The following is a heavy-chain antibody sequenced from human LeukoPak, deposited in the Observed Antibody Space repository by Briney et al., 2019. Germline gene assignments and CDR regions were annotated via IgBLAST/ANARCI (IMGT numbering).Heavy chain of an antibody. V-gene: IGHV1-69*04. CDR3: AREGYCSGGSCYLIPNWFDP. J-gene: IGHJ5*02. D-gene: IGHD2-15*01. Sequence: SVKVSCRASGRTFSSYAISWVRQAPGQGLEWMGRIIPILGIANYAQKFQGRVTITADKSTRTAYMELSSLRSEDTAVYYCAREGYCSGGSCYLIPNWFDPWGQGTLVTVSS. CDR2: IIPILGIA. CDR1: GRTFSSYA.